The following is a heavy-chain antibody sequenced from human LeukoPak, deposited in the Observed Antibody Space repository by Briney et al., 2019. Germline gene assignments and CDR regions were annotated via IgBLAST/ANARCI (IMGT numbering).Heavy chain of an antibody. CDR2: VSHDAKNK. V-gene: IGHV3-30*04. D-gene: IGHD4-11*01. CDR3: ATLQNY. CDR1: GFSFSNCA. Sequence: GGSLRLSCAASGFSFSNCAMHWVRQAPGEGLEWVAVVSHDAKNKFYADSVKGRFTISRDNSKNTVDLRMNSLRAEDTAVYYCATLQNYWGRGTLVTVSS. J-gene: IGHJ4*02.